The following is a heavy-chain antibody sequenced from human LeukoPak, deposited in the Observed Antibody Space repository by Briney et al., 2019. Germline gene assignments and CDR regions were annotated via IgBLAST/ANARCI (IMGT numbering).Heavy chain of an antibody. CDR3: AREYDSTRGPFDY. Sequence: ASVKVSRKASGYTFTGYYMHWVRQAPGQGLEWMGWINPNSGGTNYAQKFQGRVTMTRDTSISTAYMELSRLRSDDTAVYYCAREYDSTRGPFDYWGQGTLVTVSS. CDR2: INPNSGGT. D-gene: IGHD3-22*01. CDR1: GYTFTGYY. J-gene: IGHJ4*02. V-gene: IGHV1-2*02.